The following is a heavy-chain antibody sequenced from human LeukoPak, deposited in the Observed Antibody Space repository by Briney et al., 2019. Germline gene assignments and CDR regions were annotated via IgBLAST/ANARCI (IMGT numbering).Heavy chain of an antibody. CDR1: GFTFSSYS. Sequence: GGSLRLSCAASGFTFSSYSMNWVRQAPGKGLEWVSYISSSSSTIYYADSVKGRFTISRDNAKNSLYLQMNSLRAEDTAVYYCALIPPRMTMIVVVDAFDIWGQGTMVTVSS. J-gene: IGHJ3*02. D-gene: IGHD3-22*01. CDR2: ISSSSSTI. V-gene: IGHV3-48*04. CDR3: ALIPPRMTMIVVVDAFDI.